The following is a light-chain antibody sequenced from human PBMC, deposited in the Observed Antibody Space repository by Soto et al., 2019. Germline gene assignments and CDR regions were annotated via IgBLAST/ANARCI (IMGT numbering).Light chain of an antibody. CDR1: QSVSSN. Sequence: EIVMTQSPATLSVSPGERATLSCRASQSVSSNLAWYQQKPGQAPRLLIYGASTRATGIPARFSGSGSGTEFTHTISSLQSEDFAVYYCQQYNNWWTFGQGTKV. CDR3: QQYNNWWT. V-gene: IGKV3-15*01. CDR2: GAS. J-gene: IGKJ1*01.